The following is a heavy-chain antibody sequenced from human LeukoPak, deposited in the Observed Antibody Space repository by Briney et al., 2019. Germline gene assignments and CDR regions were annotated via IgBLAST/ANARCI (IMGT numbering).Heavy chain of an antibody. Sequence: SETLSLTCTVSGGSISSYDWSWIRQPPGKGLEWIGYIYYSGSTNYNPSLKSRVTISVDTSKNQFSLKLSSVTAADTAVYYCARAPLMADGFDYWGQGTLVTVSS. V-gene: IGHV4-59*08. CDR2: IYYSGST. J-gene: IGHJ4*02. CDR1: GGSISSYD. CDR3: ARAPLMADGFDY. D-gene: IGHD5-24*01.